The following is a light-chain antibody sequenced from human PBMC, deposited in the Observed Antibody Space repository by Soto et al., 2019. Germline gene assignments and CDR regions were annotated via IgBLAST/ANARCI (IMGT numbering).Light chain of an antibody. V-gene: IGLV2-14*01. CDR2: EVS. CDR3: SSYTTINTWV. J-gene: IGLJ3*02. Sequence: QSALTQPASVSGSPGQSITISCTGTSSDVGAYSYVSWYQQHPGKAPKLMIYEVSNRPSGVSNRFSGSKSGNTASLTISGLQAEDEADYYCSSYTTINTWVFGAGTKVTVL. CDR1: SSDVGAYSY.